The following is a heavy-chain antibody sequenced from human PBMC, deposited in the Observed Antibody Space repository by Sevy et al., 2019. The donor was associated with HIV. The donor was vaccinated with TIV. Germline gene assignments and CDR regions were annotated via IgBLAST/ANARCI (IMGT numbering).Heavy chain of an antibody. CDR1: GGSISSSGYY. CDR2: IYYGGST. CDR3: ARVSMIVVVITXDWXXXXXX. D-gene: IGHD3-22*01. Sequence: SETLSLTCTVSGGSISSSGYYWGWIRQPPGKGLEWIGSIYYGGSTYYNPSLKSRITISVDTSKNHFSLKLSSVTAADXXXXYCARVSMIVVVITXDWXXXXXXWGQGXLVTVSS. J-gene: IGHJ4*02. V-gene: IGHV4-39*02.